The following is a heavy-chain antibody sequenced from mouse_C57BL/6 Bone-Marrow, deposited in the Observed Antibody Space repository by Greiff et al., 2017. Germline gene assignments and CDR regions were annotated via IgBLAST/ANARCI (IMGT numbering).Heavy chain of an antibody. CDR2: IDPSDSYT. Sequence: QVQLQQPGAELVMPGASVKLSCKASGYTFTSYWMHWVKQRPGQGLEWIGEIDPSDSYTNYNQKFEGKSTLTVEKSSSTAYMQLSSLTSEDSAVYYCASESYYGSSLYYYAMDYWGQGTSVTVSS. D-gene: IGHD1-1*01. V-gene: IGHV1-69*01. J-gene: IGHJ4*01. CDR3: ASESYYGSSLYYYAMDY. CDR1: GYTFTSYW.